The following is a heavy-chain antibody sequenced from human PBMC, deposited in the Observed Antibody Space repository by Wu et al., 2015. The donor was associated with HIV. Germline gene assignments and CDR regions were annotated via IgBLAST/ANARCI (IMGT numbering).Heavy chain of an antibody. CDR1: GYTFTGYY. CDR2: INPNSGGT. V-gene: IGHV1-2*02. J-gene: IGHJ6*02. Sequence: QVQLVQSGAEVKKPGASVKVSCKASGYTFTGYYMHWVRQAPGQGLEWMGWINPNSGGTNYAQKFRGRVTMTRDTSMRTASMELRWLRSDDTAIYFCTSCARGAICIDLEAGGYYGMDVWGQGTTVTVSS. D-gene: IGHD3-10*01. CDR3: TSCARGAICIDLEAGGYYGMDV.